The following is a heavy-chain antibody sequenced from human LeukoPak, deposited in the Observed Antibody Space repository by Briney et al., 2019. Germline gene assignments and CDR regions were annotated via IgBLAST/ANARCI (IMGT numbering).Heavy chain of an antibody. CDR1: GYTFTSYD. CDR3: ARAAVGATDY. J-gene: IGHJ4*02. V-gene: IGHV1-8*03. Sequence: ASVNLSCKASGYTFTSYDINWVRQATGQGLEWMGWMNPNSGNTGYAQKFQGRVTITRNTSISTAYMELSSLRSEDTAVYYCARAAVGATDYWGQGTLVTVSS. CDR2: MNPNSGNT. D-gene: IGHD1-26*01.